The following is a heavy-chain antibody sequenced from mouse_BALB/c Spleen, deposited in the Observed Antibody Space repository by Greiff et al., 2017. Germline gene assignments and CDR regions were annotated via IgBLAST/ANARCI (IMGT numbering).Heavy chain of an antibody. J-gene: IGHJ4*01. V-gene: IGHV14-3*02. CDR1: GFNIKDTY. Sequence: VQLQQSVAELVKPGASVKLSCTASGFNIKDTYMHWVKQRPEQGLEWIGRIDPANGNTKYDPKFQGKATITADTSSNTAYLQLSSLTSEDTAVYYCARDYGYYAMDYWGQGTSVTVAS. CDR2: IDPANGNT. D-gene: IGHD1-2*01. CDR3: ARDYGYYAMDY.